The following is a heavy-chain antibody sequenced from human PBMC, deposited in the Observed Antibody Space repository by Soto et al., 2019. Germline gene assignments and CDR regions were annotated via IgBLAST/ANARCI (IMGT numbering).Heavy chain of an antibody. V-gene: IGHV3-23*01. CDR3: AKDLKRYYYGSGSNNWFDP. Sequence: GGSLRLSCAASGFTFSSYAMSWVRQAPGKGLEWVSAISGSGGSTYYADSVKGRFTISRDNSKNTLYLQMNSLRAEDTAVYYCAKDLKRYYYGSGSNNWFDPWGQGTLVTVSS. CDR2: ISGSGGST. J-gene: IGHJ5*02. CDR1: GFTFSSYA. D-gene: IGHD3-10*01.